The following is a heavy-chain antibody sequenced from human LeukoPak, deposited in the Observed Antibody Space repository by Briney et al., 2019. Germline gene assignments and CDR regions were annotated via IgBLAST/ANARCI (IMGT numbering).Heavy chain of an antibody. J-gene: IGHJ3*02. CDR1: GFTFSNAW. V-gene: IGHV3-15*01. Sequence: GGSLRLSCAASGFTFSNAWMSWVRQAPGKGLEWVGRIKSKTGGGTTDYAAPVKGRFTISRDDSKNTLYLQMNSLKTEDTAVYYCTRDGSNPDAFDIWGQGTMVTVSS. CDR2: IKSKTGGGTT. D-gene: IGHD5-12*01. CDR3: TRDGSNPDAFDI.